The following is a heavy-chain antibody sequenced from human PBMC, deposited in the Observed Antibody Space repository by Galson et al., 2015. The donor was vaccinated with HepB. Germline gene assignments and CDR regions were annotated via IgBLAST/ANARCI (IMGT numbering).Heavy chain of an antibody. D-gene: IGHD1-26*01. Sequence: SLRLSCAASGFTFSSYAMHWVRQAPGKGLEWVAVISYDGSNKYYADSVKGRFTISRDNSKNTLYLQMNSLRAEDTAVYYCARGAWELPEDAFDIWGQGTMVTVSS. CDR2: ISYDGSNK. V-gene: IGHV3-30-3*01. J-gene: IGHJ3*02. CDR3: ARGAWELPEDAFDI. CDR1: GFTFSSYA.